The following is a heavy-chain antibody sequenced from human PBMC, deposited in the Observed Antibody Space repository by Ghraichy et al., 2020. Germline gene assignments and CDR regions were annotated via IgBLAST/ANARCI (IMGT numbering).Heavy chain of an antibody. V-gene: IGHV4-38-2*01. CDR3: ARIGAAGTFAVEY. CDR2: IYYSGTT. CDR1: GYSISRAYY. Sequence: SQTLSLTCSVSGYSISRAYYWGWIRQPPGKGLEWIGNIYYSGTTYSNPSLKSRVTISLDSSKNQFFLKLTSVTAADTAKYFCARIGAAGTFAVEYWGQGTLVTVSS. D-gene: IGHD1-1*01. J-gene: IGHJ4*02.